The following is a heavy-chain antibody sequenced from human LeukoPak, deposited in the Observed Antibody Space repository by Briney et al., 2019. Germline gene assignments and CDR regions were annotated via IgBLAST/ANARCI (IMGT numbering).Heavy chain of an antibody. V-gene: IGHV3-23*01. J-gene: IGHJ5*02. Sequence: GGSLRLSCAASGFTFSSYAMSWVRQAPGKGLEWVSSISGSGGSTYYADSVKGRFTISRDNSKSTLYLQMNSLRAEDTAVYYCAKDRHAPGRYCSSTICFPFDPWGQGTLVTVSS. D-gene: IGHD2-2*01. CDR2: ISGSGGST. CDR1: GFTFSSYA. CDR3: AKDRHAPGRYCSSTICFPFDP.